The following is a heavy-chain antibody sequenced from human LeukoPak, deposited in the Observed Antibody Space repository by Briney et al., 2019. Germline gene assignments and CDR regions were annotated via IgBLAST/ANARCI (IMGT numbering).Heavy chain of an antibody. CDR3: ARGASAAHFDY. J-gene: IGHJ4*02. D-gene: IGHD6-6*01. Sequence: PSETLSLTCTVSGVSISSISYYWRWIRQPPGKVLEGIGSIYYSGSTYYNPSLKTRVTMSVDTSNNQFSLKLSSVTAADKAVYYCARGASAAHFDYWGQGTLVTVSS. CDR1: GVSISSISYY. CDR2: IYYSGST. V-gene: IGHV4-39*07.